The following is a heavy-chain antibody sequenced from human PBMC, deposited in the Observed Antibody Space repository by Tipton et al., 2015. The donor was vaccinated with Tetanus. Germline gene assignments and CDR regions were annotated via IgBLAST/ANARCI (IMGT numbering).Heavy chain of an antibody. Sequence: QVQLVQSGAGVKKPGASVKVSCKAYGYTVTGFFMHWVRQAPGQGLEWMGWITPNNGDTKSAHKFQDRVTMTSDRSSSTVYMELNRLRYDDTAVYYCARGSLRKGFLEWHFDYWGQGALVTVAS. V-gene: IGHV1-2*02. CDR2: ITPNNGDT. CDR1: GYTVTGFF. CDR3: ARGSLRKGFLEWHFDY. J-gene: IGHJ4*02. D-gene: IGHD3-3*01.